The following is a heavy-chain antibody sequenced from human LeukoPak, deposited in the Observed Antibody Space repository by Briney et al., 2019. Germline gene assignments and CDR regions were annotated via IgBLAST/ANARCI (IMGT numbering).Heavy chain of an antibody. V-gene: IGHV4-39*01. CDR3: ARLLVGVITTHSGDC. CDR2: IYYSRGT. CDR1: SDSISNNAYH. J-gene: IGHJ4*02. D-gene: IGHD3-22*01. Sequence: SETLSLTCAVSSDSISNNAYHWGWIRQPPGRGLEWIGTIYYSRGTYYNPSLKSRVTISVDTSKNQFSLKLSSVTAADTAVYYCARLLVGVITTHSGDCWGQGTLVTVSS.